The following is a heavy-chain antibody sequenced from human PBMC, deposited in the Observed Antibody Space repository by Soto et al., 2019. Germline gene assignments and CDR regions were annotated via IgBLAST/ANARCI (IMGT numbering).Heavy chain of an antibody. Sequence: VQSGAEVKKPGSSVKVSCKASGGTFSTHAISWVRQAPGQGLEWLGGIIPTLGTPNYAQKFQGRVTVTADEYTSTAYMELSRLTSEDTAVYYCARAAFRSGYYGYYYGMDVWGQGTAVNV. CDR3: ARAAFRSGYYGYYYGMDV. D-gene: IGHD3-3*01. J-gene: IGHJ6*02. CDR2: IIPTLGTP. V-gene: IGHV1-69*01. CDR1: GGTFSTHA.